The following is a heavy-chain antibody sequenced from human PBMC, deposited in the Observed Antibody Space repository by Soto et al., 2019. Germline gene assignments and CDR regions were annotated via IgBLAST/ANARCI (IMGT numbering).Heavy chain of an antibody. Sequence: QVQLQESGPGLVKASQTLSLTCTVSGGSITTGGHFWSWIRQHPGTGLEWIGYIYYSGTTHFNPSLKSRVFISVDMSKNQFSLKLSSVTAADTAMYYCARVVSGSYFDYWGQGTLVTVSS. V-gene: IGHV4-31*03. CDR1: GGSITTGGHF. CDR2: IYYSGTT. D-gene: IGHD1-26*01. J-gene: IGHJ4*02. CDR3: ARVVSGSYFDY.